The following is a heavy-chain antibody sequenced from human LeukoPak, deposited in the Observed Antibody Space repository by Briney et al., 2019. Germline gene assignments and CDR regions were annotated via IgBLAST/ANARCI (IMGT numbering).Heavy chain of an antibody. D-gene: IGHD4-17*01. CDR1: GGSISSYY. Sequence: SETLSLTCTVSGGSISSYYWSWIRQPPGKGLEWIGYIYYSGSTNYNPSLKSRVTISVDTSKNQFSLKLSSVTAADTAVYYCARRQGTVTTVSIDYWGQGTLVTVSS. CDR2: IYYSGST. J-gene: IGHJ4*02. CDR3: ARRQGTVTTVSIDY. V-gene: IGHV4-59*01.